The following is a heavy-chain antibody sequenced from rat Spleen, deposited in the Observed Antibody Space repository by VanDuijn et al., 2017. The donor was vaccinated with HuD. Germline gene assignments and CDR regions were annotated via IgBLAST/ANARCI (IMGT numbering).Heavy chain of an antibody. Sequence: EVQLQESGPGLVKPSQSLSLTCSVTVYSIKSSYRWSWIRKFPGNKLEWMGYINSEGTTNYNPSLKSRISISRVTSKNQFFLQVNSVTSEDTATYYCARSPYNNHWFTYWGQGTLVTVSS. D-gene: IGHD1-10*01. CDR1: VYSIKSSYR. CDR2: INSEGTT. V-gene: IGHV3-3*01. J-gene: IGHJ3*01. CDR3: ARSPYNNHWFTY.